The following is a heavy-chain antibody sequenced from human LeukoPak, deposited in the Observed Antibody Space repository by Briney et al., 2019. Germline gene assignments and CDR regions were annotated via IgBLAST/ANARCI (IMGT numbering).Heavy chain of an antibody. D-gene: IGHD6-13*01. Sequence: SETLSLTCAVYGGSFSGYYWSWIRQPPGKGLEWIGEINHSGSTNYNPSLKSRVTISVDTSKNQFSLKLSSVTAADTAVYYCARGIAAAGSYYYYYYYMDVWGKGTTVTVSS. J-gene: IGHJ6*03. V-gene: IGHV4-34*01. CDR2: INHSGST. CDR1: GGSFSGYY. CDR3: ARGIAAAGSYYYYYYYMDV.